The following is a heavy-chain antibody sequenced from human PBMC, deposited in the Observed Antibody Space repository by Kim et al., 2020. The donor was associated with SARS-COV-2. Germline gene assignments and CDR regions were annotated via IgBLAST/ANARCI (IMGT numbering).Heavy chain of an antibody. CDR3: VKVPSLTLGDFSLT. J-gene: IGHJ5*02. D-gene: IGHD3-16*02. Sequence: GGSLRLSCAGSGFTFINYGMSWIRQAPGKGLEWVAGVSRSGGTTYYADSVKGRLTISRDNSKNTLYLQMSSLTVEDTAMYYCVKVPSLTLGDFSLTWGQGTLVTVSP. V-gene: IGHV3-23*01. CDR2: VSRSGGTT. CDR1: GFTFINYG.